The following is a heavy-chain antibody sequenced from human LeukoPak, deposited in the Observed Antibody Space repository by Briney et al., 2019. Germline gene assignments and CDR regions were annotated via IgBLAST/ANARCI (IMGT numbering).Heavy chain of an antibody. Sequence: SVKVSCKASGGTFSSYAISWVRQAPGQGLEWMGGIIPIFGTANYAQKFQGRVTITADESTSTAYMELSSLRSEDTAVYYCARDGASDFWSGYYFDYWGQGTLVTVSS. J-gene: IGHJ4*02. CDR1: GGTFSSYA. D-gene: IGHD3-3*01. CDR2: IIPIFGTA. CDR3: ARDGASDFWSGYYFDY. V-gene: IGHV1-69*01.